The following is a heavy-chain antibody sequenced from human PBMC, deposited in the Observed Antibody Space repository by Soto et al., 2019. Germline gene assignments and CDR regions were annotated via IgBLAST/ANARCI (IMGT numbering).Heavy chain of an antibody. V-gene: IGHV4-30-2*01. CDR1: GGAISSGGYS. CDR2: IYHSGST. J-gene: IGHJ5*02. Sequence: QLQLQESGSGLVKPSQTLSLTCAVSGGAISSGGYSWSWIRQPPGKGLEWIGYIYHSGSTYYNPSLKSPVATCVDRSKQQFALKLSSVTAADTAVYYCARVPGPWGQGTLVSVS. CDR3: ARVPGP.